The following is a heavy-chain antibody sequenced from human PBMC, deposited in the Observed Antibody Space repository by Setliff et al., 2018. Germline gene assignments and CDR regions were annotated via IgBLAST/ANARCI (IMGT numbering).Heavy chain of an antibody. D-gene: IGHD1-26*01. J-gene: IGHJ6*03. Sequence: ASVKVSCKASAYIFTNHYIHWIRQAPGQGLEWMGWISPNSGNTMYAQKFQTRVTMTRDTSISTAYLDLTSLGSDDTAIYYCARDSTGSDLYEFQYMDVWGKGTPVTVSS. CDR3: ARDSTGSDLYEFQYMDV. V-gene: IGHV1-2*02. CDR1: AYIFTNHY. CDR2: ISPNSGNT.